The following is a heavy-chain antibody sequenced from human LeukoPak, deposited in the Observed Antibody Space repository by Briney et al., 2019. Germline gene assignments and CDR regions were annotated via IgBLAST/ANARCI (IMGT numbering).Heavy chain of an antibody. CDR1: GGSISSYY. J-gene: IGHJ4*02. V-gene: IGHV4-4*07. CDR3: ARHGRKVVGATPFAFFDY. D-gene: IGHD2-15*01. CDR2: IYTSGST. Sequence: SETLSLTCTVSGGSISSYYWSWIRQPAGKGLEWIGRIYTSGSTNYNPSLKSRVTMSVDTSKNQFSLKLSSVTAADTAVYYCARHGRKVVGATPFAFFDYWGQGTLVTVSS.